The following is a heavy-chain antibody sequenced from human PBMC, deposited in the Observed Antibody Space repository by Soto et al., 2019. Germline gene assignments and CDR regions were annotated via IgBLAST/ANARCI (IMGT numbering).Heavy chain of an antibody. Sequence: GASVKVSCKASGGTFSSYTISWVRQAPGQGLERMGRIIPILGIANYAQKFQGRVTITADKSTSTAYMELSSLRSEDTAVYYCARLGEAAAGFDYWGQGTLVTVSS. J-gene: IGHJ4*02. CDR2: IIPILGIA. CDR3: ARLGEAAAGFDY. CDR1: GGTFSSYT. V-gene: IGHV1-69*02. D-gene: IGHD6-13*01.